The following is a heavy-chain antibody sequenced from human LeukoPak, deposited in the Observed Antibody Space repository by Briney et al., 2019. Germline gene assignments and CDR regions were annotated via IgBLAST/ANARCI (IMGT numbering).Heavy chain of an antibody. CDR1: GGTFSSYA. V-gene: IGHV1-69*13. J-gene: IGHJ4*02. D-gene: IGHD3-10*01. Sequence: SVKVSCKASGGTFSSYAISWVRQAPGQGLEWMGGIIPIFGTANYAQKFQGRVTITADESTGTAYMELSSLRSEDTAVYYCASGTPMVRGVMHYYFDYWGQGTLVTVSS. CDR2: IIPIFGTA. CDR3: ASGTPMVRGVMHYYFDY.